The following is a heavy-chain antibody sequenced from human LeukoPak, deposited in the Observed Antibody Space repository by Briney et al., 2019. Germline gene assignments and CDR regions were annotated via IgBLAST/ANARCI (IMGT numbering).Heavy chain of an antibody. V-gene: IGHV3-7*01. Sequence: PGGSLRLSCAASGFTLSSYWMSWVRQAPGKGLEWVANIKQDGSEKYYVDSVKGRFTTSRDNAKNSLYLQMNSLRAEDTAVYYCARESGVTLLRGSLNVWGKGTTVTISS. D-gene: IGHD3-10*01. CDR2: IKQDGSEK. CDR1: GFTLSSYW. CDR3: ARESGVTLLRGSLNV. J-gene: IGHJ6*04.